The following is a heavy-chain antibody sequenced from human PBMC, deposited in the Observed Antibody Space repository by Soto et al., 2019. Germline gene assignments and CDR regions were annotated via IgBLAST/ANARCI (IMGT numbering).Heavy chain of an antibody. J-gene: IGHJ3*01. Sequence: QVHLVQSGAEMKKPGSSVRVSCEASGGTFSTAGFGWVRQAPGQGLEWMGGIIPIFGAPNYASKFQGRITISADESTSTSYLEISSLKSEDTATYYCAREPRSGWAHDALGVWGPGTLIIVSS. D-gene: IGHD3-22*01. CDR1: GGTFSTAG. V-gene: IGHV1-69*01. CDR3: AREPRSGWAHDALGV. CDR2: IIPIFGAP.